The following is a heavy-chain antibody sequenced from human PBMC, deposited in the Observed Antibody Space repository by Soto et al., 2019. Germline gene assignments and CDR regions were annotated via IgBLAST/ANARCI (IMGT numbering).Heavy chain of an antibody. Sequence: PXEILSLTCAVYGGSVSGYYWSWIRQPPGKGLEWIGEINHSGSTNYNPSLKSRVTISVDTSKNQFSLKLSSVTAADTAVYYCASGYGATAAEGWFDPWGQRTLVTVPS. CDR1: GGSVSGYY. D-gene: IGHD4-4*01. CDR3: ASGYGATAAEGWFDP. V-gene: IGHV4-34*01. CDR2: INHSGST. J-gene: IGHJ5*02.